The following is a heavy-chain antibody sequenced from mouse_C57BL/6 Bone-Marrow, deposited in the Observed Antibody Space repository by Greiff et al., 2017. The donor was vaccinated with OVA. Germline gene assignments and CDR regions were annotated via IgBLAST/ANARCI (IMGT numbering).Heavy chain of an antibody. J-gene: IGHJ4*01. Sequence: DVKLQESGGDLVKPGGSLKLSCAASGFTFSSYGMSWVRQTPDKRLEWVATISSGGSYTYYPDSVKGRFTISRDNAKNTLYLQMSSLKSEDTAMYYCARRGWLLRGYYAMDYWGQGTSVTVSS. CDR3: ARRGWLLRGYYAMDY. CDR1: GFTFSSYG. CDR2: ISSGGSYT. V-gene: IGHV5-6*02. D-gene: IGHD2-3*01.